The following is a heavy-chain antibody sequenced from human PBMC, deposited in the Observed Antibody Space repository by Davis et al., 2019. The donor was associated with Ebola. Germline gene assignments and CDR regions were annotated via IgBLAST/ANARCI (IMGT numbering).Heavy chain of an antibody. D-gene: IGHD4-11*01. V-gene: IGHV4-59*01. CDR1: GGSISTYY. CDR2: LYFRGST. J-gene: IGHJ5*01. CDR3: ARGGGYSFDS. Sequence: MPSEPLSLTCTVPGGSISTYYWSWIRQPPGKGLEWIGYLYFRGSTTYNPSHKSRASISVDTSKNQFSLKLNSVTSADTAVYYCARGGGYSFDSWGQGALVTVSS.